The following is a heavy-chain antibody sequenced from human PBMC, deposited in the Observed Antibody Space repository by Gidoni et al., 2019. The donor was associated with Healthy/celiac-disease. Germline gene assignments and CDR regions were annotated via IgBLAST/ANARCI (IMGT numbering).Heavy chain of an antibody. D-gene: IGHD5-18*01. CDR2: IDPSDSYT. V-gene: IGHV5-10-1*03. J-gene: IGHJ4*02. CDR1: GYSFTSYW. Sequence: EVPLVQSGAEVKKPGESLRISCQGSGYSFTSYWLSWVRQMPGKGLEWMGRIDPSDSYTNYSPSFQGHVTISADKSISTAYLQWSSLKASDTAMYYCARLQDSYGYVGGPGAHLAYWGQGTLVTVSS. CDR3: ARLQDSYGYVGGPGAHLAY.